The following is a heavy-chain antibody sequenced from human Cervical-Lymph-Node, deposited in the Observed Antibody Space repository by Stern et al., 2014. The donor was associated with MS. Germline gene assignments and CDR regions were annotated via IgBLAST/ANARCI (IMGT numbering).Heavy chain of an antibody. J-gene: IGHJ4*02. CDR2: IKRKSDGETT. V-gene: IGHV3-15*01. CDR3: ISHYYDTSGHYYEY. Sequence: VHLVESGGGLVQPGGSLRLSCTASGFNFNSAWMSWVRQAPGKGLEWVGRIKRKSDGETTAHAAPVKGRFTMSRDDSRNMLFLQMNSLTAEDTAVYYCISHYYDTSGHYYEYWGQGTLVTVSS. D-gene: IGHD3-22*01. CDR1: GFNFNSAW.